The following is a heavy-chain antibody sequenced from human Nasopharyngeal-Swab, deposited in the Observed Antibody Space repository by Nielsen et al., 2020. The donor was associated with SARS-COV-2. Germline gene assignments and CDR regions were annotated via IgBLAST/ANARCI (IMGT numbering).Heavy chain of an antibody. D-gene: IGHD4-17*01. Sequence: WIRQPPGKGLEWVSVIYSGDSTYYADSVKGRFTISRDNSKNTLYLQMNSLRAEDTAVYYCARDQYGDYGDYWGQGTLVTVSS. CDR3: ARDQYGDYGDY. J-gene: IGHJ4*02. V-gene: IGHV3-53*01. CDR2: IYSGDST.